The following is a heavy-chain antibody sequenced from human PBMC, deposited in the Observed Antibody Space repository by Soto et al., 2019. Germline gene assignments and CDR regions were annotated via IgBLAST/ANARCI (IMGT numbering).Heavy chain of an antibody. CDR3: ARDNPGQLELLSAFDI. V-gene: IGHV3-48*01. CDR1: GFTFSSYS. J-gene: IGHJ3*02. CDR2: ISSSSSTI. Sequence: GGSLRLSCAASGFTFSSYSMNWVRQAPGKGLEWVSYISSSSSTIYYADSVKGRFTISRDNAKNSLYLQMNSLRAEDTAVYYCARDNPGQLELLSAFDIWGQGTMVTVSS. D-gene: IGHD1-7*01.